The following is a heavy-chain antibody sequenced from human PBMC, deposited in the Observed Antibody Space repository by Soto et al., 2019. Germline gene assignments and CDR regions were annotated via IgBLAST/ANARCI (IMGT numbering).Heavy chain of an antibody. J-gene: IGHJ6*03. CDR1: GFTFSSYA. D-gene: IGHD3-3*01. V-gene: IGHV3-23*01. Sequence: EVQLLESGGGLVQPGGSLRLSCAASGFTFSSYAMSWVRQAPGKGLEWVSAISGSGGSTYYADSVKGRFTISRDNSKNTLYLEMNSLRAEDKAVYYCAKDANYDFWSGYNPTHYYYYMDVWGQGTPVTVSS. CDR2: ISGSGGST. CDR3: AKDANYDFWSGYNPTHYYYYMDV.